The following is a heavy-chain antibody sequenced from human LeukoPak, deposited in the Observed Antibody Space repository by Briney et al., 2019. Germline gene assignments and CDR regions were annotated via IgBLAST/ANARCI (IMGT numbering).Heavy chain of an antibody. CDR2: IYHSGST. Sequence: SETLSLTCTVSGYSISSGYYWGWIRQPPGKGLEWIGSIYHSGSTYYNPSLKSRVTISVDTSKNQFSLKLSSVTAADTAVYYCARGGDGYTDYWGQGTLVTVSS. J-gene: IGHJ4*02. V-gene: IGHV4-38-2*02. CDR3: ARGGDGYTDY. D-gene: IGHD5-24*01. CDR1: GYSISSGYY.